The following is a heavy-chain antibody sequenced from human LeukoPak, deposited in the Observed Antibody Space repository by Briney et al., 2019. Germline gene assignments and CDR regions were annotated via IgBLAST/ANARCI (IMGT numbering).Heavy chain of an antibody. CDR3: ARDPYGSYWYFDL. V-gene: IGHV4-59*01. J-gene: IGHJ2*01. CDR1: GGSISSYY. CDR2: IYYSGST. D-gene: IGHD4-17*01. Sequence: ASETLSLTCTVSGGSISSYYWSWIRQPPGKGLEWIGYIYYSGSTNYNPSLKSRVTISVDTSKNQFSLKLSSVTAADTAVYYCARDPYGSYWYFDLWGRGTLVTVSS.